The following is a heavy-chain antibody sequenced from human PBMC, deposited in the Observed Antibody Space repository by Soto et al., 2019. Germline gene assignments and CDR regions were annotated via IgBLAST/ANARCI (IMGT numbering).Heavy chain of an antibody. CDR3: ARLGRGGFDY. Sequence: EVQLVESGGGLVQPGGSLRLSSAFSGFTLNSYSMNWVRQVPGKGLEWVSYISSSISTIYYADSVKGRFTISRDNAKNSLYLQMNSLRDEDTAVYCCARLGRGGFDYWGQGTLVTVSS. D-gene: IGHD3-10*01. CDR1: GFTLNSYS. CDR2: ISSSISTI. J-gene: IGHJ4*02. V-gene: IGHV3-48*02.